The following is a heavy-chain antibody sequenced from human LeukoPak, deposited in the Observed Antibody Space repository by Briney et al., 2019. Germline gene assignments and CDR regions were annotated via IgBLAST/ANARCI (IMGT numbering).Heavy chain of an antibody. J-gene: IGHJ4*02. CDR2: SYWDDDK. CDR3: AHGGSYVWGSYRYGFNY. Sequence: SGPTLVKPTQTLTLTYTFSGFSRSPGAVGGGWIRQPPGKALEWLVLSYWDDDKRYSPSLKSRRTITKDTSKNQVVLTMTNMDPVDTATYYCAHGGSYVWGSYRYGFNYWGQGTLVSVSS. CDR1: GFSRSPGAVG. V-gene: IGHV2-5*02. D-gene: IGHD3-16*02.